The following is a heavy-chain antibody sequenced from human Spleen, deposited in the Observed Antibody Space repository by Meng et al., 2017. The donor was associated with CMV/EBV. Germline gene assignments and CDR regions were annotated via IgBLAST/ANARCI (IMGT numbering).Heavy chain of an antibody. CDR1: GFTFSSYW. V-gene: IGHV3-74*01. J-gene: IGHJ4*02. CDR3: AREENESIGYSSYFDY. CDR2: INSDGSST. D-gene: IGHD3-22*01. Sequence: GGSLRLSCAASGFTFSSYWMHWVRQAPGKGLVWVSRINSDGSSTSYADSVKGRFTISRDNAKNTLYLQMNSLRAEDTAVYYCAREENESIGYSSYFDYWGQGTLVTVSS.